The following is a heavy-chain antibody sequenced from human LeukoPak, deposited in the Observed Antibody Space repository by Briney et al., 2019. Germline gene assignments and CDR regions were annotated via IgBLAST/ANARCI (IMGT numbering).Heavy chain of an antibody. CDR1: GYTFTDYY. Sequence: ASVKVSCKASGYTFTDYYMHWVRQAPGQGLEWMGWINPNSGGTKYAQKFQGRVTMTRDTSISTAYMELSRLRSDDTAVCYCARDRYGKLDYWGQGTLVTVSS. D-gene: IGHD5-18*01. CDR3: ARDRYGKLDY. CDR2: INPNSGGT. V-gene: IGHV1-2*02. J-gene: IGHJ4*02.